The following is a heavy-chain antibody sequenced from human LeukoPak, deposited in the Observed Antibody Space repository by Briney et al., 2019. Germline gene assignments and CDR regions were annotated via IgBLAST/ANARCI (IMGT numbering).Heavy chain of an antibody. D-gene: IGHD3-16*01. Sequence: GGSLRLSCAASGFTFSSYGMHWVRQAPGKGLEWVAVISYDGSNKYYADSVKGRFTISRDNSKNSLYLQMNSLRAEDTAVYYCARGGGSDYWGQGTLVTVSS. V-gene: IGHV3-30*03. J-gene: IGHJ4*02. CDR1: GFTFSSYG. CDR3: ARGGGSDY. CDR2: ISYDGSNK.